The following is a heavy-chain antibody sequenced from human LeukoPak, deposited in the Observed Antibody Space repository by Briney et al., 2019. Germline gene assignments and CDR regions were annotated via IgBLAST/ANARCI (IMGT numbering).Heavy chain of an antibody. CDR1: GDTSINYG. CDR3: ARVEWFGELLEGDDAFDI. Sequence: ASVKVSCKASGDTSINYGISWVRQAPGQGLEWMGWISDYSGNTKYAQKFQGRLSITTDTSTNTAYMELRSLGSDDTAVYYCARVEWFGELLEGDDAFDIWGQGTMVTVSP. D-gene: IGHD3-10*01. V-gene: IGHV1-18*01. CDR2: ISDYSGNT. J-gene: IGHJ3*02.